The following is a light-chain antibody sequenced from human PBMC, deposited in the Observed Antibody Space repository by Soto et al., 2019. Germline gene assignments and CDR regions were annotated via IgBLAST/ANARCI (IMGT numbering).Light chain of an antibody. CDR2: GNT. CDR1: SSNIGAGSD. CDR3: QSYDNSLSGPVI. V-gene: IGLV1-40*01. J-gene: IGLJ2*01. Sequence: QAVVTQPPSLSGAPGQRVTISCTGSSSNIGAGSDVHWYQQLPGTVPKLLIYGNTNRPSGVPDRFSGSRSGTSASLVITGLQAEDEADYYCQSYDNSLSGPVIFGGGTKVTVL.